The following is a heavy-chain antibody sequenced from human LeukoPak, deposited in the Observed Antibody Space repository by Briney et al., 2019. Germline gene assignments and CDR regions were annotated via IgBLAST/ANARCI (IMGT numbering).Heavy chain of an antibody. J-gene: IGHJ4*02. V-gene: IGHV1-46*01. CDR3: ARGGTGTTFFPSDY. Sequence: ASVKISCKACGYTFASYYMHWVRQGPGQGLEWMGIINPSGGSTSYAQKFQGRVTMTRDTSTSTVYMELSSLRSEDTAVYYCARGGTGTTFFPSDYWGQGTLVTVSS. CDR2: INPSGGST. CDR1: GYTFASYY. D-gene: IGHD1-7*01.